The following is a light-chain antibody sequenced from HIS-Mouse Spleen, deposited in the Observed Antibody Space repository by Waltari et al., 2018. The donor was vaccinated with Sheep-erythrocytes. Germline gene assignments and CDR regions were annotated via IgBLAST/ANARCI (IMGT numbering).Light chain of an antibody. CDR3: AAWDDSLSGNWV. Sequence: QSVLTQPPSASGTPGQRVTISCSGSSSNIGSNYVYWYQQLPGTAPKLLIYRNKQRPSGVRDRFSGSKSGTSAALAISGLRSEDEADYYCAAWDDSLSGNWVFGGGTKLTVL. CDR2: RNK. J-gene: IGLJ3*02. V-gene: IGLV1-47*01. CDR1: SSNIGSNY.